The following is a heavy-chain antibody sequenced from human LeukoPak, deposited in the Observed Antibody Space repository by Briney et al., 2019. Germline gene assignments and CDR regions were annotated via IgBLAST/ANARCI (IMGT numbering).Heavy chain of an antibody. Sequence: KPSETLSLTCAVYGESLNSYYWSWVRRPPGEGLEWIGEIYESGTTEYNPSLKSRVTISMVPSKQQFSLSLSSVTAADTAVYYCARGAWATRLGSWGLGTPVIVSS. CDR2: IYESGTT. CDR1: GESLNSYY. J-gene: IGHJ4*02. D-gene: IGHD2-15*01. V-gene: IGHV4-34*01. CDR3: ARGAWATRLGS.